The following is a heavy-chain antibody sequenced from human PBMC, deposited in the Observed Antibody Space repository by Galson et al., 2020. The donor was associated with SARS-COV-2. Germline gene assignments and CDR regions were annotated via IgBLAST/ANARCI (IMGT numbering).Heavy chain of an antibody. CDR1: RDSVTSNSAD. CDR2: PYYRSKWYN. V-gene: IGHV6-1*01. CDR3: AREYVRHGYGGYCYYGMGV. J-gene: IGHJ6*02. D-gene: IGHD4-17*01. Sequence: SQTLSLTCAIYRDSVTSNSADWNWNRQSQSRGLEWLGRPYYRSKWYNDYAVSVKSRITINPDTSKNQFSLQMNSVTPDDTAVYYCAREYVRHGYGGYCYYGMGVWSQVPAVTVFS.